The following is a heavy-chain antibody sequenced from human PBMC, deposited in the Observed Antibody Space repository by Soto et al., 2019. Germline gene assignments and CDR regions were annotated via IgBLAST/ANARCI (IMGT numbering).Heavy chain of an antibody. CDR2: INHSGST. J-gene: IGHJ4*02. CDR3: ARGLGSSSYFDY. D-gene: IGHD6-13*01. V-gene: IGHV4-34*01. Sequence: SETLSLTCAVYGGSFSDYYWSWIRQPPGKGLEWIGEINHSGSTNYNPSLKSRVTISVDTSKNQFSLKLSSVTAADTAVYYCARGLGSSSYFDYWGQGTLVTVSS. CDR1: GGSFSDYY.